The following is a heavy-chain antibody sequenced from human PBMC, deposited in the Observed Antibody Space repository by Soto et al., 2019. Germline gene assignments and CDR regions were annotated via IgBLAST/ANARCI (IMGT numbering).Heavy chain of an antibody. J-gene: IGHJ4*02. CDR1: GFTFSSYS. D-gene: IGHD6-19*01. CDR3: AREPSGYSSGWAKDH. CDR2: ISSSSSYI. Sequence: EVQLVESGGGLVKPGGSLRLSCAASGFTFSSYSMNWVRQAPGKGLEWVSSISSSSSYIYYADSVKGRFTISRDNAKNSLYRQMNGLRAEDTAVYYCAREPSGYSSGWAKDHWGQGTLVTVSS. V-gene: IGHV3-21*01.